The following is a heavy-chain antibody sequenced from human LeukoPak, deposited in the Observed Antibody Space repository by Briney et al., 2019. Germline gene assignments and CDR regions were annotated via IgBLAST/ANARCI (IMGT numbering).Heavy chain of an antibody. CDR2: IYYDGSNK. J-gene: IGHJ4*02. Sequence: GGSLRLSCAASGFTFSNYGMRWVRQAPGKGLEWVAVIYYDGSNKYYADSVKGRFTISRDNSRNTLDLQMNSLRAEDTAVYYCARLWSSGWYFDYWGQGTLVTVSS. D-gene: IGHD6-19*01. CDR1: GFTFSNYG. CDR3: ARLWSSGWYFDY. V-gene: IGHV3-33*01.